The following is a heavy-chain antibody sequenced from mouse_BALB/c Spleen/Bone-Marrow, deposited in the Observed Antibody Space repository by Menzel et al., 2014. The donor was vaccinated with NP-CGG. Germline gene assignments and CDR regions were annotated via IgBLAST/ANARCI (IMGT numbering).Heavy chain of an antibody. J-gene: IGHJ4*01. CDR2: ISSGSSNI. V-gene: IGHV5-17*02. Sequence: EAQGVESGGGLVQPGGSRKLSCAASGFTFSSFGMHWVRRAPEKGLEWVAYISSGSSNINYADTVKGRFTISRDNPKNTLFLQMTSLRSEDTAMYYCARWGYYYAMDYWGQRASVTVSS. CDR1: GFTFSSFG. CDR3: ARWGYYYAMDY. D-gene: IGHD2-2*01.